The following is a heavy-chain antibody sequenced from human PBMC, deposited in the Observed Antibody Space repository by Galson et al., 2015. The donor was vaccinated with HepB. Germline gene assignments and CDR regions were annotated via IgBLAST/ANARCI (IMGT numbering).Heavy chain of an antibody. CDR1: GFTFSNYN. J-gene: IGHJ1*01. V-gene: IGHV3-21*01. CDR3: ARERPPAFAAAASFQY. D-gene: IGHD6-25*01. CDR2: ISSSSDYI. Sequence: SLRLSCAASGFTFSNYNMNWVRQAPGKGLEWVSSISSSSDYIHYADSLRGRFTISRDNAKNSVHLQMNSLRVEDTAVYYCARERPPAFAAAASFQYWGQGTLVTVSS.